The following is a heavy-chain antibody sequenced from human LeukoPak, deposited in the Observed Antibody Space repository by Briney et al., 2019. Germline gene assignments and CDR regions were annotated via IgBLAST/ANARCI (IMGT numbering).Heavy chain of an antibody. Sequence: GASVKVSCKGSGYNFDRYGVNWVRQAPGQGLEWVGWISTYNGNTNYAQKLQGRVTMTTDTSTSTAYMELSSLRSEDTAVYYCARVEQWLVPRGWFDPWGQGTLVTVSS. V-gene: IGHV1-18*04. D-gene: IGHD6-19*01. CDR1: GYNFDRYG. CDR3: ARVEQWLVPRGWFDP. J-gene: IGHJ5*02. CDR2: ISTYNGNT.